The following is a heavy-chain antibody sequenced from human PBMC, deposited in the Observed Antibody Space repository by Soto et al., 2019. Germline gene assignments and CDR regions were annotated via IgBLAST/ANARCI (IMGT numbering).Heavy chain of an antibody. V-gene: IGHV4-34*01. D-gene: IGHD6-13*01. CDR2: INHSGST. CDR1: GGSFSGYY. Sequence: QVQLQQWGAGLLKPSETLSLTCAVYGGSFSGYYWSWIRQPPGKGLEGIGEINHSGSTNYNPSLKSRVTISVDTSKNQFSLKLSSVTAADTAVYYCARGRTDYSSSWYVDWGQGTLVTVSS. CDR3: ARGRTDYSSSWYVD. J-gene: IGHJ4*02.